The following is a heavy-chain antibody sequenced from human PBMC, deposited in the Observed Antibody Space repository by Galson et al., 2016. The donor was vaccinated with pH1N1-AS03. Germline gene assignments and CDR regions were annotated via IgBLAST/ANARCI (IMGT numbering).Heavy chain of an antibody. J-gene: IGHJ3*02. CDR2: ISWNSAAI. V-gene: IGHV3-9*01. D-gene: IGHD4-17*01. Sequence: SLRLSCAASGFTFDDYDMHWVRQTPEKGLEWVSRISWNSAAIDYADSVKGRFTISRDNAKNSLYLQMDGLTADDTALYYCVKERGTVITSNTFDIWGQGTMVTVSS. CDR3: VKERGTVITSNTFDI. CDR1: GFTFDDYD.